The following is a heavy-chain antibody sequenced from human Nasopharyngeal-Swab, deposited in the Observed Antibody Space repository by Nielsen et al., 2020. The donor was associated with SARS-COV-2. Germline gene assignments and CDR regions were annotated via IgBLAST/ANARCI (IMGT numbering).Heavy chain of an antibody. D-gene: IGHD6-19*01. J-gene: IGHJ6*02. Sequence: ASVKVSCKASGYTFTGYYMHWVRQAPGQGLEWMGRINPNSGGTNYAPKFQGRVTMTRDTSISTAYMELSRLRSDDTAVYYCARDPTSVAGTGDYYYGMDVWGQGTTVTVSS. CDR1: GYTFTGYY. CDR3: ARDPTSVAGTGDYYYGMDV. CDR2: INPNSGGT. V-gene: IGHV1-2*06.